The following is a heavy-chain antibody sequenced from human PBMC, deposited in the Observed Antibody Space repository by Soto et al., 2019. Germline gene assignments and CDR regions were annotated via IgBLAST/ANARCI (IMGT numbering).Heavy chain of an antibody. J-gene: IGHJ4*02. Sequence: SLRLSCAASGFTFSSYGMHWVRQAPGKGPEGVAFISYDGSNKYYADSVKGRFTISRDNSKNTLYLQMNSLRAEDTAVFYCAKDTPPYCGGDCYTDYWGQGTLVTVSS. CDR1: GFTFSSYG. V-gene: IGHV3-30*18. D-gene: IGHD2-21*02. CDR3: AKDTPPYCGGDCYTDY. CDR2: ISYDGSNK.